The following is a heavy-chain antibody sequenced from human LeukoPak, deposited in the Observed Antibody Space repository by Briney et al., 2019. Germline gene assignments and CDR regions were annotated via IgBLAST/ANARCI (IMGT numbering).Heavy chain of an antibody. Sequence: SETLSLTCAVYGGSFSGYYWSWIRQPPGKGLEWIGEINHSGSTNYNPSLKSRVTISVDTSKDQFSLKLSSVTAADTAEYYCARVYYSNSYDYWYFDLWGRGTLVTVSS. CDR2: INHSGST. CDR1: GGSFSGYY. J-gene: IGHJ2*01. D-gene: IGHD6-13*01. V-gene: IGHV4-34*01. CDR3: ARVYYSNSYDYWYFDL.